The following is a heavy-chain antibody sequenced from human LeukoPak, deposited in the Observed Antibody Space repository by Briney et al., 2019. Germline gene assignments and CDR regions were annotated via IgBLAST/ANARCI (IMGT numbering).Heavy chain of an antibody. CDR3: AREAWELRYFDF. D-gene: IGHD1-26*01. CDR2: INPNSGGT. J-gene: IGHJ4*02. Sequence: ASVKVSCEASAYTFTAYHIHWVRQAPGQGLEWVGRINPNSGGTNYAQKFQGRVSMTRDTSISTAYLELNRLRSDDTAVYYCAREAWELRYFDFWGQGTLVTVSS. CDR1: AYTFTAYH. V-gene: IGHV1-2*06.